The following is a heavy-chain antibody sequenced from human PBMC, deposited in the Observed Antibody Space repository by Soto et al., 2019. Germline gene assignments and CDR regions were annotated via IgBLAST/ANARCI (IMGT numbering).Heavy chain of an antibody. Sequence: SETLSLTCAVYGGSFSGYYWSWIRQPPGKGLEWIGEINHSGSTNYNPSLKSRVTISVDTSKNQSSLKLSSVTAADTAVYYCARGGITGTTVYYYYGMDVWGQGTTVTVSS. J-gene: IGHJ6*02. D-gene: IGHD1-7*01. V-gene: IGHV4-34*01. CDR1: GGSFSGYY. CDR2: INHSGST. CDR3: ARGGITGTTVYYYYGMDV.